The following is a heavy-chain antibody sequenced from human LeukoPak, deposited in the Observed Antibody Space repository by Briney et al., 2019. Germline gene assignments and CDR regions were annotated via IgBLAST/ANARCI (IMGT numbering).Heavy chain of an antibody. D-gene: IGHD3-22*01. CDR3: AKRGVVIRVILVGFHKEAYYFDS. Sequence: GGSLRLSCAVSGITLSNYGMSWVRQAPGKGPEWVAGISDSGGRTNYADSVKGRFTISRDNPKNTLYLQMNSLRAEDTAVYFCAKRGVVIRVILVGFHKEAYYFDSWGQGALVTVSS. V-gene: IGHV3-23*01. CDR2: ISDSGGRT. J-gene: IGHJ4*02. CDR1: GITLSNYG.